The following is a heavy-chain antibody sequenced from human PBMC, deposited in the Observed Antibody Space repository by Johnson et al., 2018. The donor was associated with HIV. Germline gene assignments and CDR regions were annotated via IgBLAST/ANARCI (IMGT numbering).Heavy chain of an antibody. CDR1: GFTFSSYA. D-gene: IGHD6-6*01. Sequence: VQLVESGGGVVQPGGSLRLSCAASGFTFSSYAMHWVRQAPGKGLEWVSGISWNSGSIGYADSVKGRFTISRDNAKNSLYLQMNSLRAEDTALYYCAKDWSSSPPGAFDIWGQGTMVTVSS. CDR2: ISWNSGSI. CDR3: AKDWSSSPPGAFDI. J-gene: IGHJ3*02. V-gene: IGHV3-9*01.